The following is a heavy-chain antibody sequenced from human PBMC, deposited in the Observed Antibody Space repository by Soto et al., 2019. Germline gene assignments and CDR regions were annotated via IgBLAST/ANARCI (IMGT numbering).Heavy chain of an antibody. CDR1: GGSLSGYY. J-gene: IGHJ5*02. D-gene: IGHD3-3*01. CDR2: INHSGST. Sequence: PSETLSLTCAVYGGSLSGYYWSWIRQPPGKGLEWIGEINHSGSTNYNPSLKSRVTISVDTSKNQYSLKLSSVTAADTAVYYCARGRQMIRFLEWLSPGWFDPWGQGTLVTVSS. CDR3: ARGRQMIRFLEWLSPGWFDP. V-gene: IGHV4-34*01.